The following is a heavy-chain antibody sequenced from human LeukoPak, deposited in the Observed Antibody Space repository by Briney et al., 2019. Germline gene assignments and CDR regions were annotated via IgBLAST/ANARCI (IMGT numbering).Heavy chain of an antibody. Sequence: SETLSLTCTVSGGSISSSSYYWGWIRQPPGKGLEWIGSIYYSGSTYYNPSLKSRVTISVDTSKNQFSLKLSSVTAADTAVYYCARTSGSYNYADYWGQGTLVTVSS. CDR2: IYYSGST. J-gene: IGHJ4*02. CDR1: GGSISSSSYY. D-gene: IGHD1-26*01. CDR3: ARTSGSYNYADY. V-gene: IGHV4-39*07.